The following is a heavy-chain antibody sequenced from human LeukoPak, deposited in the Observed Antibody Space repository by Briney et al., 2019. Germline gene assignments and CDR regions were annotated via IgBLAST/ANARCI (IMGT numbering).Heavy chain of an antibody. Sequence: SETLSLTCAVYGGSFSGYYWSWIRQPPGKGLEWIGEINHSGSTNYNPSLKSRVTISVDTSKNQFSLKLSSVTAADTAVYYCARNVDWLLHLWDYFDYWGQGTLVTVSS. CDR3: ARNVDWLLHLWDYFDY. J-gene: IGHJ4*02. CDR1: GGSFSGYY. D-gene: IGHD3-9*01. V-gene: IGHV4-34*01. CDR2: INHSGST.